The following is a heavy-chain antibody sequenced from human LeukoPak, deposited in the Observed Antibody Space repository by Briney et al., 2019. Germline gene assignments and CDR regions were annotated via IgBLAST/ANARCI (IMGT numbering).Heavy chain of an antibody. V-gene: IGHV4-34*01. CDR1: VGSFSGYY. J-gene: IGHJ4*02. CDR2: INHSGST. CDR3: ARDVSAGDV. D-gene: IGHD6-13*01. Sequence: SETLSLTCAVYVGSFSGYYWSWMRQPPGKGLEWIGEINHSGSTHYNPSLKSRVTISVDTSKTEFSLKLSSVTGADTAVYYCARDVSAGDVWGQGTLVTVSS.